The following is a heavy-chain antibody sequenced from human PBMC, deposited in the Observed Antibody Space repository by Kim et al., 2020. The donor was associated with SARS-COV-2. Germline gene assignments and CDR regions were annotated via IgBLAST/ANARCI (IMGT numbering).Heavy chain of an antibody. D-gene: IGHD5-12*01. CDR3: ARELGGHERGMDV. J-gene: IGHJ6*02. Sequence: SETLSLTCTVSGGSISGYYWSWIRQSPGTGLEWIGYIYYSGTTNYNPFPKSRVTISVDTSKNQLSLKVSSVTAADTAVYYCARELGGHERGMDVLGQGT. V-gene: IGHV4-59*13. CDR1: GGSISGYY. CDR2: IYYSGTT.